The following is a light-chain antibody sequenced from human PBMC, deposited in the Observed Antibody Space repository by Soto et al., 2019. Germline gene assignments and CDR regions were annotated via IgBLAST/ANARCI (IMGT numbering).Light chain of an antibody. CDR3: QQYGSSPPRT. CDR2: GAS. Sequence: IVLTQSPCTLSLSPGERATLSCRASQSVSSSYLAWYQQKPGQAPRLLIYGASSRATGIPDRFSGSGSGTDFTLTISRLEPEDFAVYYCQQYGSSPPRTFGQGTKVDI. V-gene: IGKV3-20*01. J-gene: IGKJ1*01. CDR1: QSVSSSY.